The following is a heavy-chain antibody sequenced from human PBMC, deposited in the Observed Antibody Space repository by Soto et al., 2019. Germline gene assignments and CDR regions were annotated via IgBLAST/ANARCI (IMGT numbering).Heavy chain of an antibody. CDR3: AREVYDFWSGYYMYYYGMDV. CDR1: GFTFSSYW. CDR2: MNSDGSST. V-gene: IGHV3-74*01. J-gene: IGHJ6*02. D-gene: IGHD3-3*01. Sequence: EVQLVESGGVLVQPGGSLRLSCAASGFTFSSYWMHWVRQAPGKVLVWVSRMNSDGSSTSYADSVKGRFTISRDNAKNTLYLQMNSLRDEATAVYYCAREVYDFWSGYYMYYYGMDVWGQGTTVSVSS.